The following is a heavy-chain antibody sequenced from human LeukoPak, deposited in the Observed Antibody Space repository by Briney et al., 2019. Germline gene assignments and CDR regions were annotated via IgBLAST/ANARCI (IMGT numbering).Heavy chain of an antibody. CDR3: ARDWGLSGYVLDH. J-gene: IGHJ4*02. V-gene: IGHV3-48*02. D-gene: IGHD6-25*01. CDR1: IFTFSRYS. Sequence: GGSLRLSCAASIFTFSRYSMHWVRQAPGKGLEGVSDISCSCSNIYYADSVKGRVTISRDNAKNSLYLQMNSVRDEDTAVYYCARDWGLSGYVLDHWGQGTLVTVSS. CDR2: ISCSCSNI.